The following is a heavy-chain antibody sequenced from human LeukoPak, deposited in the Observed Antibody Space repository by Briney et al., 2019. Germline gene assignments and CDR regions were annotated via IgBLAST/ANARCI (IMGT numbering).Heavy chain of an antibody. CDR1: GYTFTSYY. CDR2: INPSGGST. V-gene: IGHV1-46*01. CDR3: ASSARRYYDSSGYPEIDY. J-gene: IGHJ4*02. Sequence: ASVKVSCKASGYTFTSYYMHWVRQAPGQGLEWMGIINPSGGSTSYAQKFQGRVTMTRDMSTSTVYMELSSLRSEDTAVYYCASSARRYYDSSGYPEIDYWGQGTLVTVSS. D-gene: IGHD3-22*01.